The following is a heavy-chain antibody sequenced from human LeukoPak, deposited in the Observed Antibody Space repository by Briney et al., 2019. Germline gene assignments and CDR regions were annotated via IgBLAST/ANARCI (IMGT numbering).Heavy chain of an antibody. D-gene: IGHD3-10*01. J-gene: IGHJ6*03. CDR1: GFTFSSYW. V-gene: IGHV3-7*01. Sequence: PGGSLRLSCAASGFTFSSYWVSWVRQAPGKGLEWVAHIKQDGSEKYYVDSVRGRFTISRDNAKNSLYLQMNSLSAEDTAVYYCARSVEAGYMDVWGKGTTVTVSS. CDR2: IKQDGSEK. CDR3: ARSVEAGYMDV.